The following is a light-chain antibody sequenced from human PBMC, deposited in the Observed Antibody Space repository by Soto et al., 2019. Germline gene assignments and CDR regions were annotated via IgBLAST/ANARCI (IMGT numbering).Light chain of an antibody. J-gene: IGLJ2*01. CDR2: DTN. CDR3: AAWDDSLIGPV. Sequence: QSVLTQPPSASGTPGQTVTISCSGSSSNIGLNDVHWYRQLSGTAPQILIYDTNQQATGVPDRFSGSRSGTSASLAIHGLQSEDEADYHCAAWDDSLIGPVFGGGTQLTVL. CDR1: SSNIGLND. V-gene: IGLV1-44*01.